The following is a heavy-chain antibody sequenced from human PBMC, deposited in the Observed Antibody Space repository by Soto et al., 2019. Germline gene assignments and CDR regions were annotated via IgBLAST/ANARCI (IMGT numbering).Heavy chain of an antibody. CDR3: GSVRPSGYVLS. D-gene: IGHD6-25*01. CDR2: VYFSGNT. Sequence: SETLSLTCTVSGGSLSSYYWTWIRQSPGKGLEWIGYVYFSGNTNYNPSLKSRVTISIDTSKNQFSLRLASVTAADTAFYYCGSVRPSGYVLSWGQGTLVTVSS. CDR1: GGSLSSYY. V-gene: IGHV4-59*01. J-gene: IGHJ5*02.